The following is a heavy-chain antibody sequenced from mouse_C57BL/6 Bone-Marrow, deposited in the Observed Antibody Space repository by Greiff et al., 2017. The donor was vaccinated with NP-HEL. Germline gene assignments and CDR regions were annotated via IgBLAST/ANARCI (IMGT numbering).Heavy chain of an antibody. Sequence: QVHVKQSGPGLVQPSQSLSITCTVSGFSLTSYGVHWVRQSPGKGLAWLGVIWSGGSTDYNAAFISRLSISKDNSKSQVFFKMNSLQADDTAIYYCARGGGGSSVAYWGQGTLVTVSA. D-gene: IGHD1-1*01. CDR3: ARGGGGSSVAY. J-gene: IGHJ3*01. CDR2: IWSGGST. CDR1: GFSLTSYG. V-gene: IGHV2-2*01.